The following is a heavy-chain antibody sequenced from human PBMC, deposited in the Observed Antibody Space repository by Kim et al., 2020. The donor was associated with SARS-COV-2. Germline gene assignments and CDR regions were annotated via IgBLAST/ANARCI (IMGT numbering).Heavy chain of an antibody. J-gene: IGHJ6*02. D-gene: IGHD6-6*01. CDR2: IYTSGST. CDR1: GGSISSGSYY. Sequence: SETLSLTCTVSGGSISSGSYYWSWIRQPAGKGLEWIGRIYTSGSTNYNPSLKSRVTISVDTSKNQFSLKLSSVTAADTAVYYCARAYSSSSADYYYGMDVWGQGTTVTVSS. V-gene: IGHV4-61*02. CDR3: ARAYSSSSADYYYGMDV.